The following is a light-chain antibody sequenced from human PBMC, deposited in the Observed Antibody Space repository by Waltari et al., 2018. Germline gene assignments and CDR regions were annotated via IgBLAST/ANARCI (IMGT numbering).Light chain of an antibody. V-gene: IGKV1-5*03. CDR3: QQYRNLWT. J-gene: IGKJ1*01. CDR2: KES. CDR1: QSLSNW. Sequence: DIQMTQSPSTLSASVGDRVPITCRASQSLSNWLAWYQQKPGKAPKVMIYKESTLESGVPSRFSGSGSGTEFTLTISSLQPDDFATYYCQQYRNLWTFGQGTKVEIK.